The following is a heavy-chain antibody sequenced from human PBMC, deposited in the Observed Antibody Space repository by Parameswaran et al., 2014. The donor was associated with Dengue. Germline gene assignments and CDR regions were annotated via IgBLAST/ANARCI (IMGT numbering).Heavy chain of an antibody. D-gene: IGHD1-26*01. Sequence: WVRQAPGQGLEWMGWMNPNSGNTGYAQKFQGRVTMTRNTSISTAYMELSSLRSEDTAVYYCARGLYSGSYHWGQGTLVTVSS. CDR3: ARGLYSGSYH. J-gene: IGHJ5*02. CDR2: MNPNSGNT. V-gene: IGHV1-8*01.